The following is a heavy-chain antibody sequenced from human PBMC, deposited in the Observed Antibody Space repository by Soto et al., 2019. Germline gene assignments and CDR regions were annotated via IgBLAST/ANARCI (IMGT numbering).Heavy chain of an antibody. CDR3: AKEVNSGPGSQYFDY. V-gene: IGHV3-23*01. J-gene: IGHJ4*02. D-gene: IGHD3-10*01. Sequence: GGSLRLSCAASGFTFSSYSMSWVRQAPGKGLEWVSGFRTGGDDGTTYYADSVKGRFTISRDNSENTLFLQMNSLRAEDTAIYYCAKEVNSGPGSQYFDYWGQGTLVTVSS. CDR1: GFTFSSYS. CDR2: FRTGGDDGTT.